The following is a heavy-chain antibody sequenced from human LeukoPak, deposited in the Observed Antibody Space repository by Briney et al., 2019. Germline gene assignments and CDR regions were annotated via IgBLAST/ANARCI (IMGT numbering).Heavy chain of an antibody. Sequence: PSETLSLTCTVSGGSISSYYWRWIRQPPGKGLEWIGYIYYSGSTNYNPSLKSRVTISVDTSKNQFSLKLSSVTAADTAVYYCAVSPYYYGSGSYSPFDPWGQGTLVTVSS. CDR3: AVSPYYYGSGSYSPFDP. D-gene: IGHD3-10*01. CDR2: IYYSGST. CDR1: GGSISSYY. J-gene: IGHJ5*02. V-gene: IGHV4-59*01.